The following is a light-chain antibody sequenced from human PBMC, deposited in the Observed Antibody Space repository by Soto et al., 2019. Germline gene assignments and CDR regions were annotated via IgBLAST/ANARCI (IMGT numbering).Light chain of an antibody. V-gene: IGKV1-5*03. Sequence: DIQMTQAPSTLSGSVGDRGTITCRASQTISSWVAWYQQTPGEAAKRLISKASTLKHGVPSRLSGRGYGKAFTLTISSLQPDNFATYSCQRYNSYSEAFGQGTKGYIK. J-gene: IGKJ1*01. CDR1: QTISSW. CDR2: KAS. CDR3: QRYNSYSEA.